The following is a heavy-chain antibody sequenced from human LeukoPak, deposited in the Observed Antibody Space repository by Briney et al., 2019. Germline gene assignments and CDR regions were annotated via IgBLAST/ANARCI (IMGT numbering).Heavy chain of an antibody. J-gene: IGHJ4*02. V-gene: IGHV3-7*03. CDR1: GFTFSGHW. Sequence: GGSLRLSCAASGFTFSGHWMTWVRQAPGKGLEWVANIKEDGSKKNYVDSVKGRFTISRDNAKNSLYLQMTSLRAEDTAMYYCATPLDYRDSSGFHQGGDWGQGTLVTVSS. CDR2: IKEDGSKK. CDR3: ATPLDYRDSSGFHQGGD. D-gene: IGHD3-22*01.